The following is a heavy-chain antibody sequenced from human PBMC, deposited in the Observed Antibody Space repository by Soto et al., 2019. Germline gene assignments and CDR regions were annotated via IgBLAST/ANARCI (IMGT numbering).Heavy chain of an antibody. Sequence: QVYLQQSGPGLVKPSQTLSLTCAISGGSVSNNRAAWNWIRQSPSRGLEWLGRTYYRSKWNNDYAVSVKSRISISPDPSKNQFSLQLNSVTPEDTAVYYCVRMSVATGGYFDYWGQGTPVTVSS. CDR3: VRMSVATGGYFDY. V-gene: IGHV6-1*01. J-gene: IGHJ4*02. D-gene: IGHD5-12*01. CDR1: GGSVSNNRAA. CDR2: TYYRSKWNN.